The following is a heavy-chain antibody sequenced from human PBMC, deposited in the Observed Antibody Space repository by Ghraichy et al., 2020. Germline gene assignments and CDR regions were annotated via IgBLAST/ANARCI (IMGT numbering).Heavy chain of an antibody. CDR3: ARASKVVRFYYYDGMDV. V-gene: IGHV3-48*02. CDR1: GFTFSGYN. Sequence: ASLRLSCVGSGFTFSGYNMNWVRQSPGKGLEWVSYITTSSRSIFYADSVKGRFTVSRDNAQNSLYLQMNSLRDEDTAVYYCARASKVVRFYYYDGMDVWGQGTTVTVSS. J-gene: IGHJ6*02. D-gene: IGHD4-23*01. CDR2: ITTSSRSI.